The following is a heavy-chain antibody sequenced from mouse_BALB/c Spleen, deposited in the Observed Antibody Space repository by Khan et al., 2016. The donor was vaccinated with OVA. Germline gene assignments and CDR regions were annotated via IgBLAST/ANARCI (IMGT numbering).Heavy chain of an antibody. J-gene: IGHJ2*01. CDR3: ARTARIIY. Sequence: EVELVESGPGLVKPSQSLSLTCTVTGYSITSGYGWNWIRQFPGNKLEWMGYISYSGSTNYNPSLKSRISITRDTSKNQFFLQLNSVTTEDTATYYCARTARIIYWGQGTTLTVSS. CDR2: ISYSGST. V-gene: IGHV3-2*02. D-gene: IGHD1-2*01. CDR1: GYSITSGYG.